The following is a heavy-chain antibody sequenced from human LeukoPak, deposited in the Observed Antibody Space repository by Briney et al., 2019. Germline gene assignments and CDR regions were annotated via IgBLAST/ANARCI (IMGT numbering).Heavy chain of an antibody. D-gene: IGHD2-15*01. CDR1: GYTFTSYG. CDR3: ARAGGYCSGGSCYSRTGFDP. J-gene: IGHJ5*02. Sequence: GASVKVSCKASGYTFTSYGISWVRQAPGQGLEWMGWISAYNGNTNYAQKLQGRVTMTTDTSTSTAYMELRSLRSDDTAVYYCARAGGYCSGGSCYSRTGFDPWGQGTLVTVSS. V-gene: IGHV1-18*01. CDR2: ISAYNGNT.